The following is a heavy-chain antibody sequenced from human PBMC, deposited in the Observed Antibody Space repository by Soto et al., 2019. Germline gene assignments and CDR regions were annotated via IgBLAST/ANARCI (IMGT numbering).Heavy chain of an antibody. V-gene: IGHV1-2*02. J-gene: IGHJ4*02. D-gene: IGHD3-3*01. CDR2: INPSSGGP. CDR3: ARYPPRQYDVQSIEDY. CDR1: GYMFTAYY. Sequence: QVQLVQSGAEVKEPGASVKVSCKTSGYMFTAYYIHWVRQAPGQGLEWMGYINPSSGGPISAQKFQARVTLSRDTSTRTAYMELSNLRPDDTAMYYCARYPPRQYDVQSIEDYWGQGTLVTVSS.